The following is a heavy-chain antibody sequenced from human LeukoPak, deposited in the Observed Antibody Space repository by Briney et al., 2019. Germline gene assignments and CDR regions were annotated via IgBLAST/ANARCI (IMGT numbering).Heavy chain of an antibody. CDR1: GFTFSTSW. V-gene: IGHV3-7*03. CDR3: ARGRYSGTTYYFDY. D-gene: IGHD5-12*01. J-gene: IGHJ4*02. Sequence: GSLRLSCAASGFTFSTSWMSWVRQVPGKGLEWVANIKKDGSETYYVDSVKGRFTISRDNAKNSLYLQMNSLRAEGTAMYYCARGRYSGTTYYFDYWGQGTLVTVSS. CDR2: IKKDGSET.